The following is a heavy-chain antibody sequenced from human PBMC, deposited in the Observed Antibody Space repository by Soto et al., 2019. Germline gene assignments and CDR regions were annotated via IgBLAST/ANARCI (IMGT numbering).Heavy chain of an antibody. Sequence: GGSLRLSCAASGFTFSSYAMSWVRQAPGKGLEWVSAISGSGGSTYYADSVKGRFTISRDNSKNTLYLQMNSLRAEDTAVYYCAKDLVDTIFGAGGYFDYWGQGTLVTVSS. CDR1: GFTFSSYA. CDR3: AKDLVDTIFGAGGYFDY. V-gene: IGHV3-23*01. CDR2: ISGSGGST. D-gene: IGHD3-3*01. J-gene: IGHJ4*02.